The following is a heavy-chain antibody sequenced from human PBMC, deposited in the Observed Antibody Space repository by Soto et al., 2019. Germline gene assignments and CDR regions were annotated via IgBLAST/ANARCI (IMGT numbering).Heavy chain of an antibody. V-gene: IGHV4-59*01. CDR3: AREGNNWFDP. Sequence: TLSLTCTVSGGSISSYYWSWIRQPPGKGLEWIGYIYYSGSTNYNPSLKSRVTISVDTSKNQFSLKLSSVTAADTAVYYCAREGNNWFDPWGQGTLVTVSS. CDR1: GGSISSYY. CDR2: IYYSGST. J-gene: IGHJ5*02.